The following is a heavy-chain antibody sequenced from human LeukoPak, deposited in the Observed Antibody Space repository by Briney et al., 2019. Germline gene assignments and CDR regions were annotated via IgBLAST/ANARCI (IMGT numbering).Heavy chain of an antibody. D-gene: IGHD1-1*01. CDR3: ARGYNSGLDY. Sequence: GGSLRLSCAASGFTFSSYWMHWVRQAPGKGLVWVSRIYSDWSTTTYADSVKGRFTISRDNAKNTLYLQMNSLRAEDTAVYYCARGYNSGLDYWGQGTLVTVSS. V-gene: IGHV3-74*01. CDR2: IYSDWSTT. CDR1: GFTFSSYW. J-gene: IGHJ4*02.